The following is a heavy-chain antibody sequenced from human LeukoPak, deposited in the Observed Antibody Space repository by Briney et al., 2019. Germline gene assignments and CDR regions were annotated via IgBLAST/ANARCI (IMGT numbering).Heavy chain of an antibody. CDR2: INPNSGGT. V-gene: IGHV1-2*02. CDR3: ASLSRYSSGWYLDY. Sequence: ASVKVSCKTSGYHFNSHGITWVRQAPGQGLEWMGWINPNSGGTNYAQKFQGRVTMTRDTSISTAYMELSRLRSDDTAVYYCASLSRYSSGWYLDYWGQGTLVTVSS. D-gene: IGHD6-19*01. CDR1: GYHFNSHG. J-gene: IGHJ4*02.